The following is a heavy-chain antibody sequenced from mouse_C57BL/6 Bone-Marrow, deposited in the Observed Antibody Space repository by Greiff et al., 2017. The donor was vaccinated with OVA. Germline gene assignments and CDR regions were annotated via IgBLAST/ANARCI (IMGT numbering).Heavy chain of an antibody. Sequence: QVQLQQPGAELVKPGASVKLSCKASGYTFTSYWMQWVKQRPGQGLEWIGELDTSDSYTNYNQKFKGKATLTVDTSSSTAYMQLSSLTSEDSAVYYCARLGLRHDYWGQGTTLTVSS. CDR1: GYTFTSYW. D-gene: IGHD2-4*01. J-gene: IGHJ2*01. V-gene: IGHV1-50*01. CDR3: ARLGLRHDY. CDR2: LDTSDSYT.